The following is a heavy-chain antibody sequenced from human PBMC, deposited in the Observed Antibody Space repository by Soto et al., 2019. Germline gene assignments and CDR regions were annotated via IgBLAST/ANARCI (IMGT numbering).Heavy chain of an antibody. Sequence: GGSLRLSCAASGFTFSSYSMNWVRQAPGKGLEWVSSISSSSSYIYYADSVKGRFTISRDNAKNSLYLQMNSLRAEDTAVYYCARAWNHGDYYYYYYMDVWGKGTTVTVSS. J-gene: IGHJ6*03. D-gene: IGHD1-1*01. CDR2: ISSSSSYI. CDR1: GFTFSSYS. CDR3: ARAWNHGDYYYYYYMDV. V-gene: IGHV3-21*01.